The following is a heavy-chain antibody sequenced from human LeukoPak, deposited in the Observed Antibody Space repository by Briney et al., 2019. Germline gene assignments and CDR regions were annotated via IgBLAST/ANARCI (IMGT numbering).Heavy chain of an antibody. Sequence: GASVKVSCKASGYTFNKYGINWVRQAPGQGLEWMGWINTNTGNPTYAQGFTGRFVFSLDTSVSTAYLQISSLKAEDTAAYYCATRYSSSHYYYMDVWGKGTTVTVSS. V-gene: IGHV7-4-1*02. CDR3: ATRYSSSHYYYMDV. J-gene: IGHJ6*03. CDR2: INTNTGNP. D-gene: IGHD6-13*01. CDR1: GYTFNKYG.